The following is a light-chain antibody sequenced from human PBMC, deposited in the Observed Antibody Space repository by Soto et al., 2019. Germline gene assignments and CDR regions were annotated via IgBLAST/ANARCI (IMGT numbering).Light chain of an antibody. V-gene: IGLV2-18*02. J-gene: IGLJ1*01. CDR3: SSFTSSNTYV. CDR2: DVN. Sequence: QSALTRPPSVSGSPGQSVAISCTGTSSDVGSFNRVSWYQQSPGTAPKLMIYDVNNRPSGVPDRFSGSKSGNAASLTISGLQAEDESDYYCSSFTSSNTYVFGTGTKVTVL. CDR1: SSDVGSFNR.